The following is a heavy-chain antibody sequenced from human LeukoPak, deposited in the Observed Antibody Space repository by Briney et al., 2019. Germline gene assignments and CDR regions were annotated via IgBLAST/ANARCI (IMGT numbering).Heavy chain of an antibody. CDR2: IRYDGSNK. V-gene: IGHV3-30*02. D-gene: IGHD2-8*01. Sequence: GRSLRLSCAASGFIFSSYGMHWVRQAPGKGLEWVAFIRYDGSNKYYADSVKGRFTISRDNSKNTLYLQMNSLRAEDTAVYYCAKDRCSNGIGCYYYYMDVWGKGTTVTISS. CDR3: AKDRCSNGIGCYYYYMDV. CDR1: GFIFSSYG. J-gene: IGHJ6*03.